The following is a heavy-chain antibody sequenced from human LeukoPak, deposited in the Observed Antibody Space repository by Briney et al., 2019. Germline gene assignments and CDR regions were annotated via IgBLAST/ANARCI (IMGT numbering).Heavy chain of an antibody. CDR1: GFTFSSYS. J-gene: IGHJ4*02. CDR2: ISRSSSNI. V-gene: IGHV3-21*01. D-gene: IGHD2/OR15-2a*01. CDR3: AREAINSDYFLDN. Sequence: GGSLRLSCAASGFTFSSYSMNWVRQAPGKGLEWVSCISRSSSNIYYADSVKGRFTISRDNTKNSLYLQMNSLRAEDTAVYYCAREAINSDYFLDNWGQGTLVTVSS.